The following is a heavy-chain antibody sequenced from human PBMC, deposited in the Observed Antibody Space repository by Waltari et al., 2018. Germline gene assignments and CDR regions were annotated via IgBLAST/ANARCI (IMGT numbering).Heavy chain of an antibody. CDR1: GATVTSSS. CDR3: ARGRASSSSFDY. J-gene: IGHJ4*02. CDR2: MNPNSGNT. Sequence: QGQLAQSGAAVKKPGAAVKVSCKPSGATVTSSSINWVRQATRQGLSWKGWMNPNSGNTGYEQKFQGSVTMTRNNSISTAYRELSSLRYEDTAVYYCARGRASSSSFDYWGQGTLVTVSS. V-gene: IGHV1-8*02. D-gene: IGHD6-6*01.